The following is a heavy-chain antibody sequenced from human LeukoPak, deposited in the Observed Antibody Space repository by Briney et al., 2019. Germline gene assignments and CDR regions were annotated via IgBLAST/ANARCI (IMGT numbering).Heavy chain of an antibody. CDR1: GYSFTSYG. J-gene: IGHJ4*02. CDR2: ISAYSGNT. Sequence: ASVKVSFKASGYSFTSYGISWVRQAPGQGLEWMGWISAYSGNTNYAQKLQGRVTMTTDTSTSTAYMELRSLRSDDTAVYYCARDGHDPGYFDYWGQGTLVTVSS. CDR3: ARDGHDPGYFDY. V-gene: IGHV1-18*01. D-gene: IGHD1-1*01.